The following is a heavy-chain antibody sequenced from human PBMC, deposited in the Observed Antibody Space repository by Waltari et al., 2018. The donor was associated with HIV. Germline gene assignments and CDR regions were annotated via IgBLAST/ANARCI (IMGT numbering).Heavy chain of an antibody. CDR1: GYNFTNDG. D-gene: IGHD3-22*01. CDR3: ARDHYYGSSGYYSDY. J-gene: IGHJ4*02. Sequence: QVHLVQSGAELRKPGASVTVSCKASGYNFTNDGITWVRQAPGQGLEWMGWISGYNGYAKYAQKVRGRVTMTTDTSTSTAYLEMGSLRFDDTAVYYCARDHYYGSSGYYSDYWGQGTLVTVSS. V-gene: IGHV1-18*01. CDR2: ISGYNGYA.